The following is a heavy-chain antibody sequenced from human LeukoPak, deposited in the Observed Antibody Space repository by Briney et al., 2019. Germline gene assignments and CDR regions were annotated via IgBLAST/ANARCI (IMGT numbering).Heavy chain of an antibody. D-gene: IGHD3-16*01. V-gene: IGHV3-21*01. J-gene: IGHJ4*02. CDR3: ASMRGGYEGYFDY. CDR1: GFTFNRYD. Sequence: PGGSLRLSCAASGFTFNRYDMNWVRQAPGKGLEWVSSISSSRSYIYFADSVKGRFTISGDNAKNSLYLQMKSLRAEDTAVYYCASMRGGYEGYFDYWGQGTLVTVSS. CDR2: ISSSRSYI.